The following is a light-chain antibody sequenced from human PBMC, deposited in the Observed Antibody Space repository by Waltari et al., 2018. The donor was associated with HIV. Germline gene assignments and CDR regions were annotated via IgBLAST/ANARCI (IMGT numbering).Light chain of an antibody. CDR1: QDIGDS. V-gene: IGKV1-27*01. CDR3: QKYNNAPHT. J-gene: IGKJ1*01. Sequence: DVRMTQSPSSLSASVGDRVTITCRATQDIGDSLAWYQQKPGQGPKLLIFRASTLHSGVSSRFSGSGSMTFFTLSITSLQPEDVATYFCQKYNNAPHTFGQGTKVE. CDR2: RAS.